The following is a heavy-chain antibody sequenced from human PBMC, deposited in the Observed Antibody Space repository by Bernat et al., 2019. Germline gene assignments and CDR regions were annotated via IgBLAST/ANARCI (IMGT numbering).Heavy chain of an antibody. D-gene: IGHD3-10*01. CDR3: ASPLSITLVQGVDRGPIDY. Sequence: QVQLVESGGGVVQPGRSLRLSCAASGFTFSSYAMHWFRQAPGKGLAWVAVISFDGSNKYYATSVKSRFTITRDNTKHNLYRRMNSLRAEDTSRYYCASPLSITLVQGVDRGPIDYWGQRTLVTVSS. CDR1: GFTFSSYA. J-gene: IGHJ4*02. CDR2: ISFDGSNK. V-gene: IGHV3-30-3*01.